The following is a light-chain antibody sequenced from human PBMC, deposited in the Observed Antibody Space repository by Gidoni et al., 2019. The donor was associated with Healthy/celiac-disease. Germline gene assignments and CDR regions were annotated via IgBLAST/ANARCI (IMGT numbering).Light chain of an antibody. CDR3: QQYGSSPWT. V-gene: IGKV3-20*01. CDR1: QSVSSSY. J-gene: IGKJ1*01. Sequence: EIVLTQSPGTLSLSPRERATLSCRASQSVSSSYLAWYQQKPGQAPRLLINGASSRATGIPDRFSGSGSGTDFTLTISRLEPEDFAVYYCQQYGSSPWTFGQGTKVEIK. CDR2: GAS.